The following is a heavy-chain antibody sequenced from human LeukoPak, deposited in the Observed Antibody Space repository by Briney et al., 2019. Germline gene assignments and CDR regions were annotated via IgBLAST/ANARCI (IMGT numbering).Heavy chain of an antibody. V-gene: IGHV3-30*18. D-gene: IGHD6-13*01. CDR1: GFSFSYYG. CDR3: AKDWRYSSSTTPY. Sequence: GGSLRLSCAASGFSFSYYGMHWVRQAPGKGLEWVAVISHDGSDKYYADSVKGRFGISRDNSKNTLYLQMNSLRTEDTAVYYCAKDWRYSSSTTPYWGQGTLVTVSS. CDR2: ISHDGSDK. J-gene: IGHJ4*02.